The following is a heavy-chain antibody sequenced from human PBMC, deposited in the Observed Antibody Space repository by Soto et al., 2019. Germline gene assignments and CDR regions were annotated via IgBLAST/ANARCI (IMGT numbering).Heavy chain of an antibody. CDR1: GGTFSSYT. CDR2: IIPILGIA. J-gene: IGHJ5*02. Sequence: QVQLVQSGAEVKKPGSSVKVSCKASGGTFSSYTISWVRQAPGQGLEWMGRIIPILGIANYAQKFQGRVTITGDKSTSTADMELSSLGSEDTAVYYCARDQGGSSSSWFDPWGQGTLVTVSS. D-gene: IGHD6-13*01. CDR3: ARDQGGSSSSWFDP. V-gene: IGHV1-69*08.